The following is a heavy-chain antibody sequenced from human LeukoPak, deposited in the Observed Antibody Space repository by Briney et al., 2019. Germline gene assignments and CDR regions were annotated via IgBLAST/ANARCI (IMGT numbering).Heavy chain of an antibody. V-gene: IGHV3-15*01. CDR3: TTEPGDGDYGNFDY. Sequence: GGSLRLSCAASGFTFSNAWMSWVRQAPGKGLEWVGRSKSKIDGGTTDYAAPVKGRFTILRDDSKNRLFLQMNSLKTEDTAVYYCTTEPGDGDYGNFDYWGQGTLVTVSS. CDR1: GFTFSNAW. D-gene: IGHD4-17*01. CDR2: SKSKIDGGTT. J-gene: IGHJ4*02.